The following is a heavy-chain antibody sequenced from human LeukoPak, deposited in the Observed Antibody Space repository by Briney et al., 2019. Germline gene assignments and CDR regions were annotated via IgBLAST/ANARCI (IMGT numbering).Heavy chain of an antibody. J-gene: IGHJ4*02. CDR2: INHSGLT. D-gene: IGHD2-2*01. V-gene: IGHV4-34*01. Sequence: SETPSLTCAVNDGSFSSYYWSWIRQTPGKGLEWIGEINHSGLTKYNPSLKSRVTMSVDTSKSQFSLRLSSVTAADTAVYYCASVVRHTVDYWGQGTLVSVSS. CDR3: ASVVRHTVDY. CDR1: DGSFSSYY.